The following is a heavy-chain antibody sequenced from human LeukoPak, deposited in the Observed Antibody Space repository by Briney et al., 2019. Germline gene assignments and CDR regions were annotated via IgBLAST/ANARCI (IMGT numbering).Heavy chain of an antibody. D-gene: IGHD2-15*01. V-gene: IGHV4-59*11. J-gene: IGHJ6*03. CDR1: GGSISSHY. CDR3: VRDSLVGYFSDYYRDV. Sequence: SETLSLTRTVSGGSISSHYWTWICQSPVTGLEWIGDISNSGSTSYNPPLQRRVTISIDTSKNQFSLKLSSVTAADTAVYYCVRDSLVGYFSDYYRDVWGKGTTVTVSS. CDR2: ISNSGST.